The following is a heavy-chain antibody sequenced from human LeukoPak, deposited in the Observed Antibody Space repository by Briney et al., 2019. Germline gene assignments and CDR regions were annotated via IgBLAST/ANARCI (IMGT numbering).Heavy chain of an antibody. V-gene: IGHV4-38-2*02. D-gene: IGHD3-10*01. CDR2: IYHSGST. Sequence: PSETLSLTCTVSGYSISSGYYWGWIRQPPGKGLEWIGSIYHSGSTYYNPSLKSRVTISVDTSKNQFSLKLSSVTAADTAVYYCARNYGSGSYYNDYWGQGTLVTVSS. CDR3: ARNYGSGSYYNDY. CDR1: GYSISSGYY. J-gene: IGHJ4*02.